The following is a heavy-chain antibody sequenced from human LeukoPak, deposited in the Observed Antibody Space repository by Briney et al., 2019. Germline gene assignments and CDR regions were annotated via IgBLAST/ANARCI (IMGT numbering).Heavy chain of an antibody. J-gene: IGHJ6*02. D-gene: IGHD2-15*01. CDR2: IKQDGSEK. Sequence: GGSLRLSCAASGFAFSSYWMSWVRQAPGKGLEWVANIKQDGSEKYYVDSVKGRFTISRDNAKNSLYLQMNSLRVEDTAVYFCARSSKRDCSGGSCYYYYGMDVWGQGTTVTVSS. V-gene: IGHV3-7*03. CDR1: GFAFSSYW. CDR3: ARSSKRDCSGGSCYYYYGMDV.